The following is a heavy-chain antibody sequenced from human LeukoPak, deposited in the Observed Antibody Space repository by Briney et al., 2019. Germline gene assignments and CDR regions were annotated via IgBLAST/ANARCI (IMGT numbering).Heavy chain of an antibody. Sequence: GRSLRLSCAASGFTFSSYGMHWVRQAPGKGLEWVAVIWYDGSNKYYADSVKGRFTISRDNSKNTLYLQMNSLRAEDTAVYYCARDRGRLPHYYDSSGYYLDYYYYGMDVWGQGTTVTVSS. CDR3: ARDRGRLPHYYDSSGYYLDYYYYGMDV. D-gene: IGHD3-22*01. CDR2: IWYDGSNK. J-gene: IGHJ6*02. V-gene: IGHV3-33*01. CDR1: GFTFSSYG.